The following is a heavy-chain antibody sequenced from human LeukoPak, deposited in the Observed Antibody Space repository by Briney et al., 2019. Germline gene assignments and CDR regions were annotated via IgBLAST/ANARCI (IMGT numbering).Heavy chain of an antibody. CDR2: ISGTGGST. J-gene: IGHJ4*02. Sequence: GSLRLSCTASGFTFTSYAMSWVRQAPGKGLEWVSVISGTGGSTNHADSVKGRFTISRDNSKNTLYLQMNSLRAEDTAVYYCAKESGDDSSGYYEVFDYWGQGILVTVSS. V-gene: IGHV3-23*01. D-gene: IGHD3-22*01. CDR1: GFTFTSYA. CDR3: AKESGDDSSGYYEVFDY.